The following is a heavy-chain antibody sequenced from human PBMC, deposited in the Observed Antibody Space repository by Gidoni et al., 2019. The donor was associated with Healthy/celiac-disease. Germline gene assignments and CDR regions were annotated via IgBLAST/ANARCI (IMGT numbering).Heavy chain of an antibody. Sequence: QVRLVQSGAAVKKPGASVTVSCTASRYTFTAYYLHWVRQAPGQGLEWMGWINPNNGGTNFAQKFQGRVTLTRDTSITTAYMDLTSLRSDNTAVYYCATESCTSPTCYMGEGWFDPWGQGTLVTVSS. CDR3: ATESCTSPTCYMGEGWFDP. J-gene: IGHJ5*02. CDR1: RYTFTAYY. CDR2: INPNNGGT. D-gene: IGHD2-2*01. V-gene: IGHV1-2*02.